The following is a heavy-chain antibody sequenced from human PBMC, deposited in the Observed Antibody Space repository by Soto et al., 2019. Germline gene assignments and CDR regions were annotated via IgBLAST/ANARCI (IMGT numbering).Heavy chain of an antibody. Sequence: SETLSLTCTVSGGSISSSSWSWIRQPPGRGLEWIGYIYNDGRTDYNPSLKSRVTISVDTSKNHFSLKLSSVTPADTAVYYCARARFCTSTSCYHYFDFWGQGTLVTVSS. D-gene: IGHD2-2*01. V-gene: IGHV4-59*01. CDR2: IYNDGRT. J-gene: IGHJ4*02. CDR3: ARARFCTSTSCYHYFDF. CDR1: GGSISSSS.